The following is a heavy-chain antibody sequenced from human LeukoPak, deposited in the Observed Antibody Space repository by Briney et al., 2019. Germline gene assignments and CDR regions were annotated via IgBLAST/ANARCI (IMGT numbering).Heavy chain of an antibody. CDR3: AREEWKNGDYPWP. CDR1: GGTSSSYA. V-gene: IGHV1-69*04. Sequence: SVKVSCKASGGTSSSYAISWVRQAPGQGLEWMGRIIPIFGIANYAQKFQGRATITADKSTSTAYMELSSLRSEDTAVYYCAREEWKNGDYPWPWGQGTLVTVSS. J-gene: IGHJ5*02. CDR2: IIPIFGIA. D-gene: IGHD4-17*01.